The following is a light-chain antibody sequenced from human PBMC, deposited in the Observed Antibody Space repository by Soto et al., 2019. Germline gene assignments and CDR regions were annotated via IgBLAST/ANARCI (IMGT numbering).Light chain of an antibody. CDR2: GAS. CDR3: QQRGNWPT. J-gene: IGKJ3*01. Sequence: EIVLTQSPATLSLSPGERATLSCRASQSVRSDLAWYQQKPGQAPRLLIYGASNRATGIPARFSGSGSGTDFTLIISSLETEDVAVYFCQQRGNWPTFGPGTKVDIK. CDR1: QSVRSD. V-gene: IGKV3-11*01.